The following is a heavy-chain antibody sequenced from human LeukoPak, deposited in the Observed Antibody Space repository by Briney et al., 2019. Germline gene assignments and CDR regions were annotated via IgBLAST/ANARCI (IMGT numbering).Heavy chain of an antibody. J-gene: IGHJ5*02. CDR2: INPNSGGT. CDR1: GYTFTGYY. D-gene: IGHD1-26*01. Sequence: VASVKVSCKASGYTFTGYYMHWVRQAPGQGLGWMGRINPNSGGTNYAQKFQGRVTMTRDTSISTAYMELSRLRSDDTTVYYCARGELVGLGATSAGWFDPWGQGTLVTVSS. V-gene: IGHV1-2*06. CDR3: ARGELVGLGATSAGWFDP.